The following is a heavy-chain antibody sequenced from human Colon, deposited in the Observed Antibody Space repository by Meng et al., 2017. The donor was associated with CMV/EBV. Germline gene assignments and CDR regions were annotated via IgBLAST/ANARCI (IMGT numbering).Heavy chain of an antibody. CDR3: ASERRSGIVVAYGMDV. CDR2: INPNSGGT. CDR1: GYTFTGYY. Sequence: ASVKVSCKASGYTFTGYYMHWVRQAPGQGLEWMGWINPNSGGTNYAQKFQGRVTMTRDTSISTAYMELSRLRSDDTAVYYCASERRSGIVVAYGMDVWGQGTTVTVSS. D-gene: IGHD2-2*01. J-gene: IGHJ6*02. V-gene: IGHV1-2*02.